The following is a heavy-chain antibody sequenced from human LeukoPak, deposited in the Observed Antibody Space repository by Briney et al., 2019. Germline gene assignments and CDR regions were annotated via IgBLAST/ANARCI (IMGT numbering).Heavy chain of an antibody. D-gene: IGHD6-19*01. CDR1: GGSISSHY. CDR3: ARVSTYSSGWYFDY. Sequence: SETLSLTCTVSGGSISSHYWSWIRQPPGKGLEWIGYIYYSGSTNYNPSLKSRVTISVDTSKNQFSLKLSSVTAADTAAYYCARVSTYSSGWYFDYWGQGTLVTVSS. J-gene: IGHJ4*02. CDR2: IYYSGST. V-gene: IGHV4-59*11.